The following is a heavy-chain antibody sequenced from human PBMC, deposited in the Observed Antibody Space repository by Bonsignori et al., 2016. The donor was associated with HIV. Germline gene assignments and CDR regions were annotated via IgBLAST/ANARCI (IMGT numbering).Heavy chain of an antibody. CDR2: ISHSGTT. CDR3: ARHGGWGSSFLV. V-gene: IGHV4-38-2*01. CDR1: GYSISSGYY. D-gene: IGHD2-21*01. J-gene: IGHJ4*02. Sequence: SETLSLTCAVSGYSISSGYYWAWIRQPPEMGLEWIGSISHSGTTYYNPSLKSRVTISVDTSNNQFSLNLNSVTATDTAVYYCARHGGWGSSFLVWGQGSPVTVSS.